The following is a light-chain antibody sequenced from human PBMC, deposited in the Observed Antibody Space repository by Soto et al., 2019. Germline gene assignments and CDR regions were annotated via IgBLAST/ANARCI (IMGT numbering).Light chain of an antibody. CDR3: QQYGTSPRT. CDR1: PSVTNF. V-gene: IGKV3-20*01. J-gene: IGKJ1*01. Sequence: EIVLTQSPATLSLSPGERATLSCRAIPSVTNFLAWYQQKPGQAPRLLIYGASNRATGIPDKFSGSGSGTDFTLTISRLEPEDFAVYYCQQYGTSPRTFGQGTKVDIK. CDR2: GAS.